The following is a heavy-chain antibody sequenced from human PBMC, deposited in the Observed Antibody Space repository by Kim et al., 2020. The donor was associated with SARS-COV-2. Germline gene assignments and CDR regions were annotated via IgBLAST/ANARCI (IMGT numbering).Heavy chain of an antibody. J-gene: IGHJ4*02. D-gene: IGHD3-10*01. Sequence: SGGSTYYADSVKGRFTISRDNSKNTLYLQMNSLRAEDTAVYYCARGLGELWGQGTLVTVSS. V-gene: IGHV3-53*01. CDR2: SGGST. CDR3: ARGLGEL.